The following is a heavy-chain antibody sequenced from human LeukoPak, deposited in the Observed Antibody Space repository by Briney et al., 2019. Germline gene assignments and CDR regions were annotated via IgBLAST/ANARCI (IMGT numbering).Heavy chain of an antibody. Sequence: PGGSLRLSCAASGFTFSSYWMSWVRQAPGKGLECVANIKQDGSEKYYVDSVKGRFTISRDNAKNSLYLQMNSLRAEDTAVYYCAGEAYYDFWSGYPKRAFDIWGQGTMVTVSS. D-gene: IGHD3-3*01. J-gene: IGHJ3*02. V-gene: IGHV3-7*01. CDR3: AGEAYYDFWSGYPKRAFDI. CDR1: GFTFSSYW. CDR2: IKQDGSEK.